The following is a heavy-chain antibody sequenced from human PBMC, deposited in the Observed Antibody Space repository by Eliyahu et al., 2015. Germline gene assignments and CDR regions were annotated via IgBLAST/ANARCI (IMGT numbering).Heavy chain of an antibody. V-gene: IGHV4-34*02. CDR2: IKDSGST. CDR1: GGSLSNYY. Sequence: QVQLQQWGAGLLKPSETLSLTCAVYGGSLSNYYWTWIRXSPGQGLEWIGDIKDSGSTKXNPSLKSRVAISVDTSKNQFSLNLTSVTAADTAIXYCAREGPLSXKFDNWGQGTLVTVSS. CDR3: AREGPLSXKFDN. J-gene: IGHJ4*02.